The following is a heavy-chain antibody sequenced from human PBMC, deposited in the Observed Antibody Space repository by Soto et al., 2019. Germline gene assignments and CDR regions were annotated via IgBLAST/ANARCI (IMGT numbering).Heavy chain of an antibody. D-gene: IGHD4-4*01. V-gene: IGHV3-64*01. CDR2: ISSNGGST. CDR3: ARDLTPLRHDYSKPDYYYYYMDV. CDR1: GFTFSSYA. J-gene: IGHJ6*03. Sequence: GGSLRLSCAASGFTFSSYAMHWVRQAPGKGLEYVSAISSNGGSTYYANSVKGRFTISRDNSKNTLYLQMGSLRAEDMAVYYCARDLTPLRHDYSKPDYYYYYMDVWGKGTTVTVSS.